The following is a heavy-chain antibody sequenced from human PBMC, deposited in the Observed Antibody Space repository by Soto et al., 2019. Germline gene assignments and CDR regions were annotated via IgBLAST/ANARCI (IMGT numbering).Heavy chain of an antibody. CDR1: GYTFTSYA. CDR2: INAGNGNT. J-gene: IGHJ3*02. V-gene: IGHV1-3*01. D-gene: IGHD2-15*01. Sequence: ASVKVSCKASGYTFTSYAMHWVRQAPGQRLEWMGWINAGNGNTKYSQKFQGRVTITRDTSASTAYMELSSLRSEDTAVYYCLPGGGYCSGGSWDLIWAFDIWGHGTMVTVSS. CDR3: LPGGGYCSGGSWDLIWAFDI.